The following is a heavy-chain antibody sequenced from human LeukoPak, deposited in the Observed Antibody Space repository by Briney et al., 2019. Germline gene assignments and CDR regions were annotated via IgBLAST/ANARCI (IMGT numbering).Heavy chain of an antibody. D-gene: IGHD3-3*01. J-gene: IGHJ4*02. CDR2: ISYSGTT. Sequence: SETLSLICTVSAGSISNYQWSWIRQPPGRGLEWIGYISYSGTTNYNPSLKSRVTMSADTSQNQFSLKLSSVTAADTAVYYCARAYPTTDDFWSGYLEGDFDYWGQGTLVTVSS. CDR1: AGSISNYQ. V-gene: IGHV4-59*01. CDR3: ARAYPTTDDFWSGYLEGDFDY.